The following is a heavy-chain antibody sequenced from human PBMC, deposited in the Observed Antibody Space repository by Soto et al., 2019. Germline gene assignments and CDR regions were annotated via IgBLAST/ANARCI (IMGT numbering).Heavy chain of an antibody. CDR3: ARGGYSYGPNWFDP. CDR1: GYTFTGYY. Sequence: ASVKVSCKAPGYTFTGYYMHWVRQAPGQGLEWMGWINPNSGGTNYAQKFQGWVTMTRDTSISTAYMELSRLRSDDTAVYYCARGGYSYGPNWFDPWGQGTLVTVSS. J-gene: IGHJ5*02. V-gene: IGHV1-2*04. D-gene: IGHD5-18*01. CDR2: INPNSGGT.